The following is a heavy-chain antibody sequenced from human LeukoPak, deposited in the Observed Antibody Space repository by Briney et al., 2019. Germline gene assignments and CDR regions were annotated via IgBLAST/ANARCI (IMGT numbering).Heavy chain of an antibody. CDR1: GFTFSSYW. V-gene: IGHV3-74*01. D-gene: IGHD2-15*01. CDR2: ITNDGTST. Sequence: PGRSLRLSCAASGFTFSSYWMHWVRQAPGKGLVWVSRITNDGTSTKYADSVKGRFTISRDNAKNTLFLQMNSLRDEDTAVYYCVRDWWPVAYWGQGTLVTVSS. J-gene: IGHJ4*02. CDR3: VRDWWPVAY.